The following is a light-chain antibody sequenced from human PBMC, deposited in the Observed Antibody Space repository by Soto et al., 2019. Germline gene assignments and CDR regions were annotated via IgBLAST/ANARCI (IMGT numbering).Light chain of an antibody. V-gene: IGLV2-14*03. CDR3: SSYTFTSTLYV. CDR1: SSDVGGHNY. Sequence: QSALTQPASVSGSPGQSITISCTGSSSDVGGHNYVSWYQQHPGKAPRLMIYEVTKRPSGVSNRFSGSNSGNTASLTISGLQAEDEADYYCSSYTFTSTLYVFGTGTKVTVL. CDR2: EVT. J-gene: IGLJ1*01.